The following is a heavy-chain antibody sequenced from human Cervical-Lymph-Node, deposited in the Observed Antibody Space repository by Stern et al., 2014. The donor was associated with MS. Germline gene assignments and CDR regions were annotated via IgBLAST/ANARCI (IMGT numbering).Heavy chain of an antibody. CDR3: AREGRNGSNNSSDP. D-gene: IGHD2-8*01. CDR1: GYTFTAYY. Sequence: QVQLVESGAEVKKPGASVKVSCKASGYTFTAYYIHWVRQAPGQGLEWMGWINPNSGGPPYAQRFQGRVTMTRDTSINTAYMGLSRLKSDDTAIYYCAREGRNGSNNSSDPWGQGTLVTVSP. V-gene: IGHV1-2*02. CDR2: INPNSGGP. J-gene: IGHJ5*02.